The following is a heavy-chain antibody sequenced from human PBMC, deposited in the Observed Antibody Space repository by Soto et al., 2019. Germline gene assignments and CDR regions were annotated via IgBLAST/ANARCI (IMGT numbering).Heavy chain of an antibody. CDR3: ATLQLATFSRFDS. Sequence: GASVKVSCKVSGYTLTELSMHWVRQAPGKGLEWMGWMNPNSGNTGYAQKFQGRVTMTRNTSISTAYMELGSLRSEDTAVYYCATLQLATFSRFDSWGQGTLVTVSS. J-gene: IGHJ4*02. CDR2: MNPNSGNT. V-gene: IGHV1-8*01. D-gene: IGHD4-4*01. CDR1: GYTLTELS.